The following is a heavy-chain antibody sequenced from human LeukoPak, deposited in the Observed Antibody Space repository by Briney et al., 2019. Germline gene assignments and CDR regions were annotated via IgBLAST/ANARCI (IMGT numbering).Heavy chain of an antibody. D-gene: IGHD6-19*01. CDR2: IYPGDSDT. J-gene: IGHJ4*02. CDR1: GYSFTSCW. CDR3: ARAGYSSGWFVPFDL. V-gene: IGHV5-51*01. Sequence: GESLKISCQGSGYSFTSCWIGWVRQMPGKGLEWMGIIYPGDSDTTYSPSFQGQVTISADKSISTAYLQWSRLKASDTAMYYCARAGYSSGWFVPFDLWGQGTLVTVSS.